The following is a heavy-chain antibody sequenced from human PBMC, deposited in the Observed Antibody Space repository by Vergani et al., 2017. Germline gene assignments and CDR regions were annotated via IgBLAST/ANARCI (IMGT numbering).Heavy chain of an antibody. D-gene: IGHD3-10*01. CDR3: VRRNNVVRETDYFDY. Sequence: QVQLQESGPGLVKPSETLSLTCSVSGYSISRGYFWGWFRQPPGKGLEWIGHIFQSGSPDYNASLKSRVNISLDKSKNHFSLSLSSVTAADTAVYYCVRRNNVVRETDYFDYWGQGILVTVSS. CDR2: IFQSGSP. V-gene: IGHV4-38-2*02. CDR1: GYSISRGYF. J-gene: IGHJ4*02.